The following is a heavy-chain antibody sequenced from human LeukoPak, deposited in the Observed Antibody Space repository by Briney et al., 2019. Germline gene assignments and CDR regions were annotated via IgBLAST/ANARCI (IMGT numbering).Heavy chain of an antibody. D-gene: IGHD3-22*01. J-gene: IGHJ4*02. CDR1: GHTLTELS. CDR2: FDPEDGET. V-gene: IGHV1-24*01. CDR3: ATNTYYYDSSGSRSFDY. Sequence: ASVKVSCKVSGHTLTELSIHWVRQAPGKGLEWMGGFDPEDGETIYAQKFQGRVTMTEDTSTDTAYMELSSLRSEDTAVYYCATNTYYYDSSGSRSFDYWGQGTLVTVSS.